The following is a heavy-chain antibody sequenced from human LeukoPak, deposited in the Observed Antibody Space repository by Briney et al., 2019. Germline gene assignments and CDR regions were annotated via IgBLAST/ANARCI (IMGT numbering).Heavy chain of an antibody. Sequence: ASVKISCKACGYTFSGYYMHWVRQDPGQGLEWMGWINPNSGGTNYAQKFQGRVTMTRDTSISTAYMELSRLRSDDTAVYYCAKAVTGYLDYWGQGTLVTVSS. J-gene: IGHJ4*02. V-gene: IGHV1-2*02. CDR2: INPNSGGT. CDR1: GYTFSGYY. D-gene: IGHD3-9*01. CDR3: AKAVTGYLDY.